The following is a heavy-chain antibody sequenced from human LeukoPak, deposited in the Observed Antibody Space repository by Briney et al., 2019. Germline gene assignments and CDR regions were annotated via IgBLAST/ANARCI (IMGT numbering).Heavy chain of an antibody. CDR2: ISGSGGTT. CDR3: AKGLSTVTTRPDDTFDI. D-gene: IGHD4-17*01. CDR1: GFTFSSYS. V-gene: IGHV3-23*01. Sequence: GGSLRLSCAASGFTFSSYSMNWVRQAPGKGLERLSAISGSGGTTHYADSVKGRFTISRDNSKNTLYLQIHFLRAEDTAVYYCAKGLSTVTTRPDDTFDIWGQGTMVIVSS. J-gene: IGHJ3*02.